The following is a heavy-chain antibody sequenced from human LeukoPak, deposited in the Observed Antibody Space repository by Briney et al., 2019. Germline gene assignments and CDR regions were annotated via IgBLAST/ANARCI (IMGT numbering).Heavy chain of an antibody. Sequence: GGSLRLSCAASGFTFSSYGMHWVRQAPGKGLEWVAVIWHGGSNKYYVDSVKGRFTISRDNSKNTLYLQMNSLRAEDTSVYYCARGEHFDYWGQGTLVTVSS. CDR2: IWHGGSNK. D-gene: IGHD1-26*01. CDR1: GFTFSSYG. CDR3: ARGEHFDY. V-gene: IGHV3-33*01. J-gene: IGHJ4*02.